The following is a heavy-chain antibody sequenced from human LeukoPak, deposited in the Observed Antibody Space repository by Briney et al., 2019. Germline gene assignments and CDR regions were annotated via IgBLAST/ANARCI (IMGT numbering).Heavy chain of an antibody. Sequence: LPGGSLRLSCTASGFTFGDYAMSWVRQAPGKGLEWVSAISTSGDDTYYADSVKGRFTISRDNSKNTVFLQMNSLRAEDTAVYYCARYCTSTSCFSSLGSLWWGQGTLVTVSS. J-gene: IGHJ4*02. V-gene: IGHV3-23*01. CDR1: GFTFGDYA. CDR3: ARYCTSTSCFSSLGSLW. D-gene: IGHD2-2*01. CDR2: ISTSGDDT.